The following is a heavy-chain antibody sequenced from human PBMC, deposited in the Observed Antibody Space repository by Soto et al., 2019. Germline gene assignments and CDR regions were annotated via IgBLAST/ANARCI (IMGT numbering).Heavy chain of an antibody. D-gene: IGHD2-15*01. J-gene: IGHJ5*02. CDR3: ARDGAYCSGGSCYPNWFDP. V-gene: IGHV4-59*01. CDR1: GGSISSYY. CDR2: IYYSGST. Sequence: PSETLSLTCTVSGGSISSYYWSWIRQPPGKGLEWIGYIYYSGSTNYNPSLKSRVTISVDTSKNQFSLKLSSVTAADTAVYYCARDGAYCSGGSCYPNWFDPWGQGTLVTVSS.